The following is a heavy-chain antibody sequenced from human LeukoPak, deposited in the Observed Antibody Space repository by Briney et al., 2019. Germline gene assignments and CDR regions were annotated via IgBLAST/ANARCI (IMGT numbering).Heavy chain of an antibody. CDR2: ISSSSSYI. Sequence: GGSLRLSCAASGFTFSSYSMNWVRQAPGKGLEWVSSISSSSSYIYYADSVKGRFTISRDNAKNTLYLQMNSLRAEDTAVYYCAKTRRPWLVSRTSFDYWGQGTLVTVSS. J-gene: IGHJ4*02. D-gene: IGHD6-19*01. CDR1: GFTFSSYS. V-gene: IGHV3-21*04. CDR3: AKTRRPWLVSRTSFDY.